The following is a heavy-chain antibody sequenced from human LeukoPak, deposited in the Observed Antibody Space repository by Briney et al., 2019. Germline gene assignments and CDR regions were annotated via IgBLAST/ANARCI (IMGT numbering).Heavy chain of an antibody. J-gene: IGHJ4*02. CDR1: GYTFTSYD. V-gene: IGHV1-8*01. CDR3: ARGSLKGKRSFDY. CDR2: MNPNSGNT. Sequence: RVASVKVACNASGYTFTSYDINWVRQATGQGLEWMGWMNPNSGNTGYAQKFQGRVTMTRNTSISTAYMELSSLRSEDTAVYYCARGSLKGKRSFDYWGQGTLVTVSS.